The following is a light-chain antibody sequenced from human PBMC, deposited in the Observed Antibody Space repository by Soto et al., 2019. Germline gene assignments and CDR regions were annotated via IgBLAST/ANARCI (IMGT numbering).Light chain of an antibody. CDR3: QHYDDVPLT. CDR2: DAS. J-gene: IGKJ4*01. V-gene: IGKV1-33*01. Sequence: DIQMTQSPSSLSASVGDRVTITCQASQDISNYLNWYQQKPGKAPKLLIYDASNLETGVPSRFSGSGSGTDFTFTISSLQPEDIATYYCQHYDDVPLTFGGGTKVGIK. CDR1: QDISNY.